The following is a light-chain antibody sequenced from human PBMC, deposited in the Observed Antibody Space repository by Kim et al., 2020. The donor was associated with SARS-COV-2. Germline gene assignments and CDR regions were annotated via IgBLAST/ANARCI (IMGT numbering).Light chain of an antibody. CDR3: SSYAAISNFV. CDR1: SSDVGDYNY. J-gene: IGLJ1*01. CDR2: EVS. V-gene: IGLV2-8*01. Sequence: GQSVTISCTGTSSDVGDYNYVSWYQQHPGKAPKLMIYEVSKRPSGVPDRFSGSKSGNTASLTVSGLQAEDEADYYCSSYAAISNFVFGTGTKVTVL.